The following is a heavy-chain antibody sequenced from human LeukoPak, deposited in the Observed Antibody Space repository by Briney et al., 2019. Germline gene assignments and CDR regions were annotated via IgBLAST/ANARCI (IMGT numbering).Heavy chain of an antibody. CDR3: AGGYRYYYDSSGWGAFDI. CDR2: INPNSGGT. D-gene: IGHD3-22*01. J-gene: IGHJ3*02. CDR1: GHTCTVCY. Sequence: ASVKVSCTASGHTCTVCYMHWVRQAPGQGLEWMGWINPNSGGTNYAQKFQGRVTMTRDTSISTAYMELSRLRSDDTAVYYCAGGYRYYYDSSGWGAFDIWGQGTMVTVSS. V-gene: IGHV1-2*02.